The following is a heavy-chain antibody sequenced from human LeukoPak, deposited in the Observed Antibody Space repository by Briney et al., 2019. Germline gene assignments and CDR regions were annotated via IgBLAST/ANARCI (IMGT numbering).Heavy chain of an antibody. CDR3: MTRSYLEDWDYFDY. CDR2: IFYSGTT. Sequence: PSETLSLTCTVSGGSNSSRNYYWGWIRQPPGKGLEWIGSIFYSGTTYYNPSLKSRVTISVDTSKNQFSLKLSSVTAADTAVYYCMTRSYLEDWDYFDYWGQGTLVTVSS. CDR1: GGSNSSRNYY. V-gene: IGHV4-39*07. D-gene: IGHD1-26*01. J-gene: IGHJ4*02.